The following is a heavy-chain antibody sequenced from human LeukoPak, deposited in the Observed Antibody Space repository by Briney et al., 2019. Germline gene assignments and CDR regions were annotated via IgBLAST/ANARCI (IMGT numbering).Heavy chain of an antibody. Sequence: AASVKVSCKASGYTFTSYGISWVRQAPGQGLEWMGRISAYNGNTNYAQKLQGRVTMTTDTSTSTAYMELRSLRSDDTAVYYCAREYAMVPHEVGGDYWGQGTLVTVSS. CDR1: GYTFTSYG. D-gene: IGHD3-10*01. V-gene: IGHV1-18*01. CDR2: ISAYNGNT. CDR3: AREYAMVPHEVGGDY. J-gene: IGHJ4*02.